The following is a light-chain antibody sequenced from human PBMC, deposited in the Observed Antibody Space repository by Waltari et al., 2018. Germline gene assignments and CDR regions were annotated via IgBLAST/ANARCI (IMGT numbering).Light chain of an antibody. CDR2: EVS. CDR3: SSYTSSSTYV. CDR1: NSDVGDYKY. J-gene: IGLJ1*01. Sequence: QSALTQPASVSGSPGQSITISCTGINSDVGDYKYVSWYQQHPGKAPKLMIYEVSNRPSGVSNRFSGSKSGSAASLTISGLQAEDEADYYCSSYTSSSTYVFGTGTKVTVL. V-gene: IGLV2-14*01.